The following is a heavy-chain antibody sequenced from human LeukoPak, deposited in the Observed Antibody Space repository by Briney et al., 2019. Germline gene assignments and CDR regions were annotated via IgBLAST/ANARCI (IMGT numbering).Heavy chain of an antibody. D-gene: IGHD1-26*01. V-gene: IGHV1-69*04. CDR3: ARAPLSGSPYYYGMDV. J-gene: IGHJ6*02. CDR1: GGTFSSYA. CDR2: IIPILGIA. Sequence: ASVKVSCKASGGTFSSYAISWVRQAPGQGLEWMGRIIPILGIANYAQKFQGRVTNTADKSTSTAYMELSSLRSEDTAVYYCARAPLSGSPYYYGMDVWGQGTTVTVSS.